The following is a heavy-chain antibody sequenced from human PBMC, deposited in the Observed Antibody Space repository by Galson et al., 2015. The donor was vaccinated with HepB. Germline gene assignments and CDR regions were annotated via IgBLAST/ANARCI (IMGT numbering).Heavy chain of an antibody. Sequence: SVKVSCKASGYTFNGYYMHWVRQAPGQGLEWMGRINPKSGVTNYAQKFQGRVTMTRDTSINTAYMELSSLTSDDTVVYYCARGIGSTRGYYYYGMDVWGQGTTVTVSS. V-gene: IGHV1-2*05. CDR2: INPKSGVT. J-gene: IGHJ6*02. CDR3: ARGIGSTRGYYYYGMDV. CDR1: GYTFNGYY. D-gene: IGHD2-2*01.